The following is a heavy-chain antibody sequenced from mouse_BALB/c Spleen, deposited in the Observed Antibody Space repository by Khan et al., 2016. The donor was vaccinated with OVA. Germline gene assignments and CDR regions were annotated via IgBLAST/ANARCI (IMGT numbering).Heavy chain of an antibody. Sequence: QVQLKESGAELARPGASVKLSCKAPGYTFTDYYINWVKQRTGQGLEWIGEIYPRSGNTYYNEKFKGKATLTADKSSSIAYMQLSSLTSEDSAVYFCARRNYFGYTFAYWGQGTLVTVSA. V-gene: IGHV1-77*01. CDR3: ARRNYFGYTFAY. CDR1: GYTFTDYY. D-gene: IGHD1-2*01. J-gene: IGHJ3*01. CDR2: IYPRSGNT.